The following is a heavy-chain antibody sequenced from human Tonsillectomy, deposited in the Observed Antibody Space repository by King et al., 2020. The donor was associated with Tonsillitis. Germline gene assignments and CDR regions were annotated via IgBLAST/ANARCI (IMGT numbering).Heavy chain of an antibody. CDR1: GYTFTGYS. D-gene: IGHD1-26*01. J-gene: IGHJ4*02. Sequence: VQLVESGAEVKKPGASVTVSCKASGYTFTGYSMHWVRRAPGQGLEWMGWINPNSGGTDYAQKFQDRVTMTRDTSISTAYMELSRLRSDDTAVYYCARLEWELQGSFDYWGQGTLVTVSS. CDR2: INPNSGGT. CDR3: ARLEWELQGSFDY. V-gene: IGHV1-2*02.